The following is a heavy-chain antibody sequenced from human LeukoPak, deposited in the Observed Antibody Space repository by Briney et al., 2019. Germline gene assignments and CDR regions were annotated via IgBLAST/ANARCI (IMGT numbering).Heavy chain of an antibody. V-gene: IGHV3-64*01. Sequence: GGSLRLSCAASGFTFSTYAMYWVRQAPGKGLEYVSEITSNGGSTYYANSVKGRFTISRDNSQNTLHLQMNSLRAEDTALYYCARDQSHLAATAPPDYWGQGTLVTVSS. CDR3: ARDQSHLAATAPPDY. CDR2: ITSNGGST. D-gene: IGHD6-6*01. J-gene: IGHJ4*02. CDR1: GFTFSTYA.